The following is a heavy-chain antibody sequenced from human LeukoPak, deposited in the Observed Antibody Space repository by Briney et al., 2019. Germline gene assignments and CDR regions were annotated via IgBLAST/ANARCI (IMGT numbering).Heavy chain of an antibody. Sequence: TSETLSLTCTVSGGSVSSGSYYWSWIRQPPGKGLEWIGYIYYSGSTNYNPSLKSRVTISVDTSKNQFSLKLYSATAADTAVYYCARSTRWGWLQSLTEVRYYNWFDPWGQGTLVTVSS. CDR1: GGSVSSGSYY. J-gene: IGHJ5*02. D-gene: IGHD5-24*01. CDR3: ARSTRWGWLQSLTEVRYYNWFDP. V-gene: IGHV4-61*01. CDR2: IYYSGST.